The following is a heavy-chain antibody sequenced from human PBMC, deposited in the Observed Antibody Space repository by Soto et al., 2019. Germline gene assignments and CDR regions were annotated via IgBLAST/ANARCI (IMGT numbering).Heavy chain of an antibody. CDR3: AQETNSNGYGSYFDY. D-gene: IGHD3-22*01. J-gene: IGHJ4*02. V-gene: IGHV3-30*18. CDR2: ISTTGGLK. CDR1: GFTFSSFG. Sequence: QVQLVESGGGVVQPGRSLILSCAASGFTFSSFGMHWVRQAPGKGLEWVAVISTTGGLKYAADSVKGRFTISRDNYKNTLYLQRNSLRAEDTAIYYCAQETNSNGYGSYFDYWCQGVLVTVSS.